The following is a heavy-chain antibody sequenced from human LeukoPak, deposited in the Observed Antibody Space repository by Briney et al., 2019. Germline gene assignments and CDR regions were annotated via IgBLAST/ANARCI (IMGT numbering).Heavy chain of an antibody. CDR1: GFAFDDYA. V-gene: IGHV3-43D*03. CDR2: INWNGGSS. Sequence: PGGSLRLSCAASGFAFDDYAMHWVRQAPGKGLEWVSLINWNGGSSYYATSVKGRFTISRDNSKNSLYLQMNSLRVEDTALYYCARVLGPTTRSGGSWLRRTTDFYYSGMDVWGQGTTVTVSS. CDR3: ARVLGPTTRSGGSWLRRTTDFYYSGMDV. J-gene: IGHJ6*02. D-gene: IGHD2-15*01.